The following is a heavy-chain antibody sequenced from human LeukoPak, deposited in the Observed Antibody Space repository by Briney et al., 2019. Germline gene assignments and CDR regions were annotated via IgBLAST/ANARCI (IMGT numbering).Heavy chain of an antibody. CDR1: GGSFSGYY. CDR2: INHSGST. Sequence: SETLSLTCAVYGGSFSGYYWSWIRQPPGKGLEWIGEINHSGSTNYNPSLKSRVTISVDTSKNQFSLKLSSVTAADTAVYYCARGNRNRIAARRGSIFDYWGQGTLVTVSS. CDR3: ARGNRNRIAARRGSIFDY. J-gene: IGHJ4*02. V-gene: IGHV4-34*01. D-gene: IGHD6-6*01.